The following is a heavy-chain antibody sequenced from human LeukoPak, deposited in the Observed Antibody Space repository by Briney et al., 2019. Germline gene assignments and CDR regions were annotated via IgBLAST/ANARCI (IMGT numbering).Heavy chain of an antibody. J-gene: IGHJ4*02. CDR3: ATNRDGYNY. CDR2: ISGIGSNI. CDR1: GFTFSNYA. V-gene: IGHV3-23*01. D-gene: IGHD5-24*01. Sequence: PGGSLRLSCAASGFTFSNYAMTWVRQAPGKGLEWVSSISGIGSNIYYADSVKGRFTISRDNSKNTLHVQMNSLRAEDTAIYYCATNRDGYNYWGQGTLVTVSS.